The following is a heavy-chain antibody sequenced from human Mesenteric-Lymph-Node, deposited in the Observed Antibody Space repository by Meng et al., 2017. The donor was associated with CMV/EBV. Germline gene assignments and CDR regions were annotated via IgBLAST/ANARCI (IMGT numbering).Heavy chain of an antibody. CDR1: GFTFNSYE. V-gene: IGHV3-48*03. Sequence: GESLKISCVASGFTFNSYEMNWVRQAPGEGLEWVSYISSSGITIYYADSVKGRFTISRDNAKNSLYLQMNSLRAEDTAVYYCARQGITGTTEAFDIWGQGTMVTVSS. CDR2: ISSSGITI. D-gene: IGHD1-7*01. J-gene: IGHJ3*02. CDR3: ARQGITGTTEAFDI.